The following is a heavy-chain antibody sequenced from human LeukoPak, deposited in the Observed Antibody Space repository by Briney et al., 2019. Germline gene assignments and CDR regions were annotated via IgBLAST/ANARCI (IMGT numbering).Heavy chain of an antibody. Sequence: GGSLRLSCAASGVTFSNYAMSWVRQAPGKGLECVCIIGYRGDSIYYAYSVQGRFTISRDNSKNTLSLQMTGLRPDDTAVYYCAKSWGYTRPYYNYMDVWGKGTTVTVSS. CDR2: IGYRGDSI. D-gene: IGHD3-16*02. CDR3: AKSWGYTRPYYNYMDV. J-gene: IGHJ6*03. CDR1: GVTFSNYA. V-gene: IGHV3-23*01.